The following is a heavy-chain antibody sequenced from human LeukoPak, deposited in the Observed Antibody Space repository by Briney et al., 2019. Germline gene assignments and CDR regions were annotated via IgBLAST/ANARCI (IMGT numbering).Heavy chain of an antibody. Sequence: VKVSCKTSGYTFTAYYMHWVRQAPGQGLEWMGWINPNSGGTNYAKKFQGRVTMTRDTSISTDYMELSRLRSDDTAVYYCARADSSSWYNDARYDYWGQGTLVTVSS. J-gene: IGHJ4*02. CDR3: ARADSSSWYNDARYDY. D-gene: IGHD6-13*01. CDR2: INPNSGGT. V-gene: IGHV1-2*02. CDR1: GYTFTAYY.